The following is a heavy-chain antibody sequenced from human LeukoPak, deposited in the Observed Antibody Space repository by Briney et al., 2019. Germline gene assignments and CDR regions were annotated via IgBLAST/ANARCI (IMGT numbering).Heavy chain of an antibody. CDR1: GGSISSSY. Sequence: SETLSLTCTVSGGSISSSYWSWLRQPAGKGLEWIGRIYTSGNTDYNPSLKNRASVSQDTSKNQLSLKLTSVTAADTAVYYCARNPDVFDLWGQGTMVTVSS. CDR2: IYTSGNT. CDR3: ARNPDVFDL. J-gene: IGHJ3*01. V-gene: IGHV4-4*07.